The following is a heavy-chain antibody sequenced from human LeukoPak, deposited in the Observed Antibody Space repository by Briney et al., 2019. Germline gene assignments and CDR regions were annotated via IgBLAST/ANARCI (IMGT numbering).Heavy chain of an antibody. J-gene: IGHJ3*02. Sequence: GASVKVSCKASGGTFSSYAISWVRQAPGQGLEWMGRINVILDTANYAQKFQGRVTIIADISTSTFYMELSSLRSEDTAVYYCARDQGIGDASDIWGQGTMVTVSS. CDR2: INVILDTA. V-gene: IGHV1-69*04. CDR3: ARDQGIGDASDI. CDR1: GGTFSSYA.